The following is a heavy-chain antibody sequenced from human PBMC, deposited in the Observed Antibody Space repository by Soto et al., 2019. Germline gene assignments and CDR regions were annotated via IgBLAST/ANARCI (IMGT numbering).Heavy chain of an antibody. D-gene: IGHD2-2*03. V-gene: IGHV4-59*08. CDR3: ARHGYCSSTSCYPYYYYYYMDV. CDR1: GGSISSYY. J-gene: IGHJ6*03. CDR2: IYYSGST. Sequence: SETLSLTCTVSGGSISSYYWSWIRQPPGKELEWIRYIYYSGSTNYNPSLKSQVTISVDTSKNQFSLKLSSVTAADTAVYYCARHGYCSSTSCYPYYYYYYMDVWGKGTTVTVSS.